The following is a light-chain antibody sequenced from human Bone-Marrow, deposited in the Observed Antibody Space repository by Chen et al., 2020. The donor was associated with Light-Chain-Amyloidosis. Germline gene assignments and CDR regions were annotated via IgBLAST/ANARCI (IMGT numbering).Light chain of an antibody. V-gene: IGLV2-23*02. Sequence: QSALTQPASVSGSPGQSITISCTGTSSDVGSFNLFSWYQQHPGKAPKLMIYEVNKRPSGVSNRFSGSKSGNTASLTISGLQAEDEADYYCCSYAGSNTYVFGTETKVTVL. CDR2: EVN. J-gene: IGLJ1*01. CDR1: SSDVGSFNL. CDR3: CSYAGSNTYV.